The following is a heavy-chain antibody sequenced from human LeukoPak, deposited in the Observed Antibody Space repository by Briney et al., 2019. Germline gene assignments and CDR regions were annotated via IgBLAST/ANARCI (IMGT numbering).Heavy chain of an antibody. CDR2: ISSSGSTI. D-gene: IGHD3-10*01. CDR3: AGQITMVRGVIY. Sequence: GGSLRLSCAASGLTFSSYEMNWVRQAPGKGLEWVSYISSSGSTIYYADSVKGRFTISRDNAKNSLYLQMNSLRAEDTAVYYCAGQITMVRGVIYWGQGTLVTVSS. J-gene: IGHJ4*02. V-gene: IGHV3-48*03. CDR1: GLTFSSYE.